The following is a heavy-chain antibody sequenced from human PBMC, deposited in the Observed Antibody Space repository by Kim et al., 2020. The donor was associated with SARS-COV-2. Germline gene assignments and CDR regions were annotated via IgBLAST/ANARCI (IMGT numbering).Heavy chain of an antibody. Sequence: GGSLRLSCAASGFTFDDYAMHWVRQAPGKGLEWVSLISGDGGSTYYADSVKGRFTISRDNSKNSLYLQMNSLRTEETALYYCAKDSGGGGGYWGQGTLVTVSS. CDR3: AKDSGGGGGY. CDR1: GFTFDDYA. CDR2: ISGDGGST. D-gene: IGHD3-16*01. J-gene: IGHJ4*02. V-gene: IGHV3-43*02.